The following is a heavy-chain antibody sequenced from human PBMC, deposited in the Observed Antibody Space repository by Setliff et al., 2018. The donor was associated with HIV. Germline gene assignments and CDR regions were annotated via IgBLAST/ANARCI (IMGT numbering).Heavy chain of an antibody. CDR3: ARSSYYGSGSYTDY. J-gene: IGHJ4*02. D-gene: IGHD3-10*01. CDR2: IYFSGST. Sequence: SETLSLTCTVSGGSFSSVSYYWNWIRQPAGKGLEWIGRIYFSGSTNYNPSLKSRVTISVDTSKKQFSLKLRSVTAADTAVYYCARSSYYGSGSYTDYWGQGTLVTVPQ. V-gene: IGHV4-61*02. CDR1: GGSFSSVSYY.